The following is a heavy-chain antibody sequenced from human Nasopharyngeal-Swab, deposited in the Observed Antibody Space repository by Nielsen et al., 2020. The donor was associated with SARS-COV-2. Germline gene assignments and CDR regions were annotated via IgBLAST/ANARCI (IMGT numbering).Heavy chain of an antibody. CDR3: ARLRYLGIPAYYFDY. Sequence: SETLSLTCTVSGGSIRSSSHFWAWIRQPPGKGLEWIGSLYYTGTTHYNPSLKSRVTMSVDTSKSQFSLQLSSVTAADTAVYYCARLRYLGIPAYYFDYWGQGILVTVSP. D-gene: IGHD7-27*01. J-gene: IGHJ4*02. CDR1: GGSIRSSSHF. V-gene: IGHV4-39*01. CDR2: LYYTGTT.